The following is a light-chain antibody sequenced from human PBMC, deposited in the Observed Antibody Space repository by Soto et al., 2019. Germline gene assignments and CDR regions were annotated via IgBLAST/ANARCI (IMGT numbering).Light chain of an antibody. CDR2: DVS. J-gene: IGLJ1*01. CDR3: NSYTTSSTRV. Sequence: QSALTQPASVSGSPGQSITISCTGTSSDVGGYTSVSWYQQHPGNAPKLMIYDVSNRPSGVSDRFSGSKSGNTASLTISGLQAEDEADYYCNSYTTSSTRVFGTGTKLTVL. V-gene: IGLV2-14*03. CDR1: SSDVGGYTS.